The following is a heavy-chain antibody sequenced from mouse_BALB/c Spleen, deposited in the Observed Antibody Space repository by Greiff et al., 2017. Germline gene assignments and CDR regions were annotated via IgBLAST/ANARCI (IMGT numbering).Heavy chain of an antibody. J-gene: IGHJ4*01. D-gene: IGHD1-1*01. CDR3: ARQGYYYGSSYGAMDY. Sequence: EVQGVESGGGLVKPGGSLKLSCAASGFAFSSYDMSWVRQTPEKRLEWVAYISSGGGSTYYPDTVKGRFTISRDNAKNTLYLQMSSLKSEDTAMYYCARQGYYYGSSYGAMDYWGQGTSVTVSS. CDR1: GFAFSSYD. CDR2: ISSGGGST. V-gene: IGHV5-12-1*01.